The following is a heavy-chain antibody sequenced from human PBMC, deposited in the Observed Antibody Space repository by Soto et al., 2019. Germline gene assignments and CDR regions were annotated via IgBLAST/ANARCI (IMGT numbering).Heavy chain of an antibody. CDR2: IYYSGST. CDR1: GGSISSGDYY. CDR3: ARLVVVAAIDY. J-gene: IGHJ4*02. Sequence: PSETLPLTCTVSGGSISSGDYYWSWIRQPPGKGLEWIGYIYYSGSTYYNPSLKSRVTISVDTSKNQFSLKLSSVTAADTAVYYCARLVVVAAIDYWGQGTLVTVSS. V-gene: IGHV4-30-4*01. D-gene: IGHD2-15*01.